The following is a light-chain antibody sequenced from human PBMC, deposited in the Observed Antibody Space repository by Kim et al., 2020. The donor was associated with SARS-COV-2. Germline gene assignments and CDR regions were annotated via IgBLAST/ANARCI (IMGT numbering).Light chain of an antibody. CDR3: QQYYNWPPWA. CDR1: QNVGSY. CDR2: GAS. J-gene: IGKJ1*01. Sequence: EIVMTQSPVTLSVSPGERATLSCRASQNVGSYLVWYQQKPGQAPRLLIYGASTRATGIPARFSGSGSGTEFTLTISSLQSEDFAVYYCQQYYNWPPWAFGQGTKVEFK. V-gene: IGKV3-15*01.